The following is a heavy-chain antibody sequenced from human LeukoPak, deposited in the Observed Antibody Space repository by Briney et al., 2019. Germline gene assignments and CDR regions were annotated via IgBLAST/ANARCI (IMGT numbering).Heavy chain of an antibody. Sequence: PSGTLSLTCGVSGGSISSGGYYWSRIRQHPGKGLEWIGYIYYSGSTYYNPSLKSRVTISVDTSKNQFSLKLSSVTAADTAVYYCARDPDYYGSGRINDAFDIWGQG. V-gene: IGHV4-31*11. J-gene: IGHJ3*02. CDR3: ARDPDYYGSGRINDAFDI. D-gene: IGHD3-10*01. CDR2: IYYSGST. CDR1: GGSISSGGYY.